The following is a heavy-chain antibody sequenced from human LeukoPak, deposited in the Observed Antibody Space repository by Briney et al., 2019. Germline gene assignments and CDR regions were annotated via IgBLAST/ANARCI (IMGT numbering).Heavy chain of an antibody. D-gene: IGHD3-22*01. CDR1: GYTFTSYG. Sequence: GASVKVSCKASGYTFTSYGISWVRQAPGQGLEWMGWISAYNGNTNYAQKLQGRVTMTTDTSTSTAYMELRSLRSDDTAVYYCARDSRNYYDGSGYSYWGQGTLVTVSS. J-gene: IGHJ4*02. CDR3: ARDSRNYYDGSGYSY. CDR2: ISAYNGNT. V-gene: IGHV1-18*01.